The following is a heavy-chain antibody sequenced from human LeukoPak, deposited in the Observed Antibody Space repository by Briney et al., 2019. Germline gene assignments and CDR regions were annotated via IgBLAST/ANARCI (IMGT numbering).Heavy chain of an antibody. CDR3: ARLDCTNGVCYDAVY. V-gene: IGHV5-51*01. J-gene: IGHJ4*02. Sequence: GESLKISCKGSGYSFTSYWIGWVRQMRGKGLEWMGIIYPGDSDTRYSPSFQGQVTISADKSTSTAYLQWSSLKASDTAMYYCARLDCTNGVCYDAVYWGQGTLVTVSS. D-gene: IGHD2-8*01. CDR2: IYPGDSDT. CDR1: GYSFTSYW.